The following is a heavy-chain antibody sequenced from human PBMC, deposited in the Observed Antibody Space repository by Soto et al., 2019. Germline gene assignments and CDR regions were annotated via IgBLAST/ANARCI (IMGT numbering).Heavy chain of an antibody. CDR1: GGSFSGYY. V-gene: IGHV4-34*01. CDR2: INHSGST. CDR3: AYSHCSGGSCYGVDY. Sequence: SETLSLTCAVYGGSFSGYYWSWNRQPPGKGLEWIGEINHSGSTNYNPSLKSRVTISVDTSKNQFSLKLSSVTAADTAVYYCAYSHCSGGSCYGVDYWGQGTLVTVS. D-gene: IGHD2-15*01. J-gene: IGHJ4*02.